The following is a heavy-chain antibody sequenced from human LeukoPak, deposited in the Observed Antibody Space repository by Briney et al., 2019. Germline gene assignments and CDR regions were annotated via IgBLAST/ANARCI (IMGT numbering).Heavy chain of an antibody. D-gene: IGHD6-13*01. J-gene: IGHJ6*03. CDR3: AREYSSSWDYYYYMDV. CDR2: INPNSGDT. Sequence: GASVKVSCKASGYSFTGYYMHWVRQAPGQGLEWMGWINPNSGDTKYAQKFQGRVTMTRDTSISTAYMELSRLRSDDTAVYYCAREYSSSWDYYYYMDVWGKGTTVTVSS. V-gene: IGHV1-2*02. CDR1: GYSFTGYY.